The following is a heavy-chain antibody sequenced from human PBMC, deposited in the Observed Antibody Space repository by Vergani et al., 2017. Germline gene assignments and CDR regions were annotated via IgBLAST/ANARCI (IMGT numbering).Heavy chain of an antibody. D-gene: IGHD3-9*01. CDR1: GDSISTSSYA. J-gene: IGHJ4*02. V-gene: IGHV4-39*02. Sequence: QMQLQESGPGLVKPSETLSLSCTVSGDSISTSSYAWGWIRQPPGKTLEWIGTVFYGGRTSYNPSLKSRVTLSLDTSKKQISLHLTSVTAADTALYFCARDLRDDIMIGPDNMPFDSWGQGTLVTVSS. CDR2: VFYGGRT. CDR3: ARDLRDDIMIGPDNMPFDS.